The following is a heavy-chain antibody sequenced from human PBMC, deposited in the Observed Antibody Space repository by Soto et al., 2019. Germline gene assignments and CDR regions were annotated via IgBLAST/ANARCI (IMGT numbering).Heavy chain of an antibody. CDR1: GGSFSGFY. CDR3: ARASPSYSSSSAPGGGYYGMDV. CDR2: INHSGST. J-gene: IGHJ6*02. V-gene: IGHV4-34*01. Sequence: SETLSLTCAVYGGSFSGFYWSWIRQPPGKGVGGSGEINHSGSTNYNPFLKSRVTISVDTSKNQFSLKLSSVTAADTAVYYCARASPSYSSSSAPGGGYYGMDVWGQGTTVTVSS. D-gene: IGHD6-6*01.